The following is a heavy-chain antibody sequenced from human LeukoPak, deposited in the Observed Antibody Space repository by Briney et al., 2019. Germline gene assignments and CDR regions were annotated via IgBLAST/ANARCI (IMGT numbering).Heavy chain of an antibody. V-gene: IGHV1-69*04. J-gene: IGHJ4*02. CDR2: IIPILGIA. CDR3: ARDPMATTPSDF. Sequence: ASVKVSCKASGGTFSSYTISWVRQAPGQGLEWMGRIIPILGIANYAQKFQGRVTITADKSTSTAYMELSSLTSEDTAVYYCARDPMATTPSDFWGQGTLVTVSS. D-gene: IGHD5-24*01. CDR1: GGTFSSYT.